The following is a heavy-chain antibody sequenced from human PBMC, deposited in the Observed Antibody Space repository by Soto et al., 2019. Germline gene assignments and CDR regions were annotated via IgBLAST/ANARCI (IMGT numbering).Heavy chain of an antibody. CDR3: ARDPDEVVGTDYHYYGMDV. D-gene: IGHD1-26*01. J-gene: IGHJ6*02. Sequence: SVKVSCKASGDTSSNYGVSWVRQAPGQGLEWMGGILPVFGTTTYARNFQGRITITADKSTSTVYMELTSLRSDDTATHYCARDPDEVVGTDYHYYGMDVWDQGATVTVSS. V-gene: IGHV1-69*06. CDR1: GDTSSNYG. CDR2: ILPVFGTT.